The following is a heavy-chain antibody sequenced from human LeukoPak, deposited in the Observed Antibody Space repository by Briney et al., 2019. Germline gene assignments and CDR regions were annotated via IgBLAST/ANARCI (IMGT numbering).Heavy chain of an antibody. Sequence: GGSLRLSCAASGFTFSSYAMSWVRQAPGKGLEWVSAISGSGGSTYYADSVKGRFTISRDNSKNTLYLQMNSLRAEDTAVYYCAKDRDYDILTENWFDPWGQGTLVTVSS. J-gene: IGHJ5*02. CDR1: GFTFSSYA. V-gene: IGHV3-23*01. CDR2: ISGSGGST. D-gene: IGHD3-9*01. CDR3: AKDRDYDILTENWFDP.